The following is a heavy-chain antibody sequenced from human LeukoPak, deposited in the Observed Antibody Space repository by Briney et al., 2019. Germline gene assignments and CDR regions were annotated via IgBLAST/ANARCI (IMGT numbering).Heavy chain of an antibody. V-gene: IGHV1-69*13. CDR2: IIPIFGTA. CDR3: ASSPPVAGTIDY. Sequence: ASVKVSCKASGGTFSSYAISWVRQAPGQGLEWMGGIIPIFGTANYAQKFQGRVTITADESTSTAYMELSSLRSEDTAVYYCASSPPVAGTIDYWGQGTLVTVSS. J-gene: IGHJ4*02. CDR1: GGTFSSYA. D-gene: IGHD6-19*01.